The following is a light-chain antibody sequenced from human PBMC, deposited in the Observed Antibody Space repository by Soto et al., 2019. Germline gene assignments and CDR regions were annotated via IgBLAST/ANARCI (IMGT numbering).Light chain of an antibody. CDR3: QSYDSSLRG. CDR1: SSNIGAGYD. J-gene: IGLJ1*01. Sequence: QSVLTQPPSVSGAPRQRVTISCTGSSSNIGAGYDVHWYQQLPGTAPKLLIYGNSNRPSGVPDRFSGSKSGTSASLAITGLQAEDEADYYCQSYDSSLRGFGTGTKVTVL. V-gene: IGLV1-40*01. CDR2: GNS.